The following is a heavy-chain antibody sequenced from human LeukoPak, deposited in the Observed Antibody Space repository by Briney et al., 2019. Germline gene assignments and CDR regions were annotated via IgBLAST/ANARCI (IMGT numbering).Heavy chain of an antibody. D-gene: IGHD6-13*01. CDR1: GGSFSGYY. Sequence: SGTLSLTCAVYGGSFSGYYWSWIRQPPGKGLEWIGEINHSGSTNYNPSLKGRVTISVDTSKNQFSLKLSSVTAADTAVYYCARGPLADYWGQGTLVTVSS. J-gene: IGHJ4*02. V-gene: IGHV4-34*01. CDR2: INHSGST. CDR3: ARGPLADY.